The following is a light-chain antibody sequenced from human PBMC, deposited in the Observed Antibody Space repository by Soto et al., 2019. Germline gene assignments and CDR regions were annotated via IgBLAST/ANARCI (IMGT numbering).Light chain of an antibody. J-gene: IGKJ1*01. V-gene: IGKV1-5*01. CDR3: QQYNSYPGT. CDR1: QTISSW. Sequence: DIQMTQSPSTLSGYVGDRVTITCRASQTISSWLAWYQQKPGTAPKLLIYDASSLESGVPSRFSGRGSGTQFTLTISSLQPDDFATYYCQQYNSYPGTFGQGTKVDNK. CDR2: DAS.